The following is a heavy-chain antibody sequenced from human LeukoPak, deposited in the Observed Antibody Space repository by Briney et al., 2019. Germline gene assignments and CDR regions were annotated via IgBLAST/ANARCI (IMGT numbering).Heavy chain of an antibody. CDR2: ISGSGGST. V-gene: IGHV3-23*01. Sequence: PGGSLRLSCAASGFTFSSYAMSWVRQAPGKGLEWVSAISGSGGSTYYADSVKGRFTTSRDNAKNTLYLQMNSLRAEDTAVYYCARAAYYDFWSGYYGAAFDIWGQGTMVTVSS. J-gene: IGHJ3*02. CDR3: ARAAYYDFWSGYYGAAFDI. CDR1: GFTFSSYA. D-gene: IGHD3-3*01.